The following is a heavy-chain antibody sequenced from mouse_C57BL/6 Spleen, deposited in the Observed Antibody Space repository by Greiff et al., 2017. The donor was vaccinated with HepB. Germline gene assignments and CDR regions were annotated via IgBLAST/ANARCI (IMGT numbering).Heavy chain of an antibody. CDR1: GFNIKNTY. Sequence: EVQLQQSVAELVRPGASVKLSCTASGFNIKNTYMHWVKQRPEQGLEWIGRIDPANGNTKYAAKFQGKATLTADTSSNTAYLQLSSLTSEDTAIYYGAREGDQASRSYAMDYWGQGTSVTVSS. D-gene: IGHD3-2*02. V-gene: IGHV14-3*01. J-gene: IGHJ4*01. CDR2: IDPANGNT. CDR3: AREGDQASRSYAMDY.